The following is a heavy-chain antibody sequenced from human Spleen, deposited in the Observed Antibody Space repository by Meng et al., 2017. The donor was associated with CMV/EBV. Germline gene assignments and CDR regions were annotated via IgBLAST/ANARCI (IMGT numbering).Heavy chain of an antibody. CDR3: TRAVTTFGSDY. V-gene: IGHV3-73*01. Sequence: ASGFTFSGSAMHWVRQASGKGLEWVGRIRSKANSYATAYAASVKGRFTISRDDSKNTAYLQMNSLKTEDTAVYYCTRAVTTFGSDYWGQGTLVTVSS. CDR2: IRSKANSYAT. D-gene: IGHD3-16*01. CDR1: GFTFSGSA. J-gene: IGHJ4*02.